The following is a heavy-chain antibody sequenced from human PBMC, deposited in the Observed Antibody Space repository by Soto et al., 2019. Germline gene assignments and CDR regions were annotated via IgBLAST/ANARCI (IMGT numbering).Heavy chain of an antibody. CDR3: VMEDNYVTPTPQDV. CDR1: GYIFVNYG. V-gene: IGHV1-18*01. J-gene: IGHJ6*02. D-gene: IGHD3-16*01. Sequence: QVQLVQSGDEVKKPGASVKVSCKASGYIFVNYGIAWVRQAPGQGLEWMGWISPYTGNTHSATKVQGRLTMTTDTATSTANMDLGSLTSDDTAVYYCVMEDNYVTPTPQDVWGQGTTVTVSS. CDR2: ISPYTGNT.